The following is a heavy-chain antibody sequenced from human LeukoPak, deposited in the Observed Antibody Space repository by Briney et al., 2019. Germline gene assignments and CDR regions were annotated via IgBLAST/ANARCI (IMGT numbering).Heavy chain of an antibody. J-gene: IGHJ4*02. D-gene: IGHD7-27*01. CDR1: GYTFTGYY. CDR2: INPNSGGT. Sequence: GASVKVSCNASGYTFTGYYMHWVRQAPGQGLEWMGWINPNSGGTNYAQKFQGRVTMTRDTSISTAYMELSRLRSDDTAVYYCARDRGLGTTYYYFDYWGQGTLVTVSS. CDR3: ARDRGLGTTYYYFDY. V-gene: IGHV1-2*02.